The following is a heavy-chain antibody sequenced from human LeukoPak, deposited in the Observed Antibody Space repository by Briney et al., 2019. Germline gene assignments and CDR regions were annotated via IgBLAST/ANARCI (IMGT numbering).Heavy chain of an antibody. Sequence: ASQTLSLTCTVSGGSISSTGYSWSWIRQLPGKAPEWIGYIHYSGSTYYNPSLKSRLTISIDTSNNQFSLNLTSVTAADTAVYYCARGRLREAFDYWGQGTLVTVSS. CDR2: IHYSGST. J-gene: IGHJ4*02. CDR3: ARGRLREAFDY. CDR1: GGSISSTGYS. V-gene: IGHV4-31*03.